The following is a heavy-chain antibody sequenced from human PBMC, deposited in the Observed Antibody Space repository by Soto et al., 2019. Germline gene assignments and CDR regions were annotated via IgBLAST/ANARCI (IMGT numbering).Heavy chain of an antibody. Sequence: SETLSLTCAVYGGSFSGYYWSWIRQPPGKGLEWIGEINHSGSTNYNPSLKSRVTISVDTSRNQFSLKRSSVTAADAAVYYGARGFSGGDQYYYYYMDVWGKGTTVTVSS. J-gene: IGHJ6*03. V-gene: IGHV4-34*01. D-gene: IGHD2-21*02. CDR2: INHSGST. CDR3: ARGFSGGDQYYYYYMDV. CDR1: GGSFSGYY.